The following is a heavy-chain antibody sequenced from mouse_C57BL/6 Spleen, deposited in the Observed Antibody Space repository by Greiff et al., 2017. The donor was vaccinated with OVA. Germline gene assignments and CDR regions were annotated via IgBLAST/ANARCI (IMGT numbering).Heavy chain of an antibody. J-gene: IGHJ2*01. CDR3: TRDRDYYGSSFDY. CDR1: GFTFSSYA. Sequence: EVKLQESGEGLVKPGGSLKLSCAASGFTFSSYAMSWVRQTPEKRLEWVAYISSGGDYIYYADTVKGRFTISRDNARNTLYLQMSSLKSEDTAMYYCTRDRDYYGSSFDYWGQGTTLTVSS. CDR2: ISSGGDYI. D-gene: IGHD1-1*01. V-gene: IGHV5-9-1*02.